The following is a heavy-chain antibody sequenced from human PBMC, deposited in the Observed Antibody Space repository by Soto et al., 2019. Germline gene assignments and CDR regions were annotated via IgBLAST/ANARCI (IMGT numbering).Heavy chain of an antibody. CDR2: IIPIFGTA. J-gene: IGHJ5*02. CDR3: ARDNRGFGGSSWYSCWFDP. D-gene: IGHD6-13*01. V-gene: IGHV1-69*13. Sequence: ASVKVSCKASGGTFSSYAISWVRQAPGQGLEWMGGIIPIFGTANYAQKFQGRVTITADESTSTAYMELSSLRSEDTAVYYCARDNRGFGGSSWYSCWFDPWGQGTLVTVSS. CDR1: GGTFSSYA.